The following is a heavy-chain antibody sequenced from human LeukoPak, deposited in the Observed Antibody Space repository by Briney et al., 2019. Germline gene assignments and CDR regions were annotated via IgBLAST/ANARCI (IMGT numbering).Heavy chain of an antibody. CDR3: AKDGSSGWYFDY. CDR2: ISGSGGST. Sequence: GGSLRLSCAASGFTFSSYAMSWVRQARGKGREWVSAISGSGGSTYYADSVKGRFTISRDNSKNTLYLQMNSLRAEDTAVYYRAKDGSSGWYFDYWGQGTLVTVSS. CDR1: GFTFSSYA. D-gene: IGHD6-19*01. V-gene: IGHV3-23*01. J-gene: IGHJ4*02.